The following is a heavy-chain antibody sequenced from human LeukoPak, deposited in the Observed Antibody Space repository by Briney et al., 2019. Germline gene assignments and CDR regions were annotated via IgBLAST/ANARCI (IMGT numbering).Heavy chain of an antibody. CDR1: GGSFSGYY. V-gene: IGHV4-34*01. J-gene: IGHJ6*02. Sequence: PSETLSLTCAVFGGSFSGYYWSWIRQPPGKGLEWIGEIYHSGSTNYNPSLKSRVTISVDKSRNQFSLKLSSVTAADTAVYYCARQWLVLYYYYGMDVWGQGTTVTVSS. D-gene: IGHD6-19*01. CDR3: ARQWLVLYYYYGMDV. CDR2: IYHSGST.